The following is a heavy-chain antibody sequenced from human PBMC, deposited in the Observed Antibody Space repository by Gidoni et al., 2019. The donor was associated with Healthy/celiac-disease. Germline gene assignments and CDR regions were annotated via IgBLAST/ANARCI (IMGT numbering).Heavy chain of an antibody. CDR3: ATITRQGSYYYMDV. J-gene: IGHJ6*03. Sequence: QVQLQESGPGLVKPSQTLSLTCTVSVGSISSGGYYWSWIRQHPGKGLEWIGYFYYSGSTSYNPSLKIRVTISVDTSKNQFSLKLSSVTAADTAVYYCATITRQGSYYYMDVWGKGTTVTVSS. CDR2: FYYSGST. V-gene: IGHV4-31*03. CDR1: VGSISSGGYY. D-gene: IGHD3-3*01.